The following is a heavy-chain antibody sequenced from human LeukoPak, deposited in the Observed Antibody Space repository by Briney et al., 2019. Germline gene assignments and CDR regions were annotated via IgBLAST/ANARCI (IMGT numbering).Heavy chain of an antibody. CDR1: GYTFPNYG. V-gene: IGHV1-18*01. CDR3: ARALGSGTHYYYYYMDV. D-gene: IGHD1-7*01. Sequence: ASVKVSCKASGYTFPNYGVSWVRQAPGQGLEWMGWVSGYNGNTNFAKNVQGRVTMTTDTSTSTAYMELRSLISDDTAVYYCARALGSGTHYYYYYMDVRGKGTTVTVSS. CDR2: VSGYNGNT. J-gene: IGHJ6*03.